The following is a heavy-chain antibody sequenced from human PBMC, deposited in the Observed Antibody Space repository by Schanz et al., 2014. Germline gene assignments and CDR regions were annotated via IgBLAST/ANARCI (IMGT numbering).Heavy chain of an antibody. Sequence: VRLVESGGGVVQPGRSLRLSCAASGFTLSSYGMHWVRQAPGKGLEWVSAISASGGTTYYADSVKGRFTISRDNSKNTLYLQMNSLRAEDTAVYFCAKKVPAYNPFDSWGQGTLVTVSS. D-gene: IGHD1-1*01. V-gene: IGHV3-23*04. J-gene: IGHJ4*02. CDR2: ISASGGTT. CDR3: AKKVPAYNPFDS. CDR1: GFTLSSYG.